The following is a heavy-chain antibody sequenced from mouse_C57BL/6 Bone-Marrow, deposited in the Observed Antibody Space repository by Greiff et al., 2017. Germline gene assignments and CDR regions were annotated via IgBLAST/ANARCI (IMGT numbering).Heavy chain of an antibody. D-gene: IGHD4-1*01. Sequence: QVQLQQSGPELVKPGASVKLSCKASGYTFTSYDINWVKQRPGQGLEWIGWIYPRDGSTKYNEKFKGKATLTVDTSSSTAYMERHSLTSEDSAVYFCARTRRSLTGPGYWYFDVWGTGTTVTVSS. CDR1: GYTFTSYD. V-gene: IGHV1-85*01. CDR3: ARTRRSLTGPGYWYFDV. CDR2: IYPRDGST. J-gene: IGHJ1*03.